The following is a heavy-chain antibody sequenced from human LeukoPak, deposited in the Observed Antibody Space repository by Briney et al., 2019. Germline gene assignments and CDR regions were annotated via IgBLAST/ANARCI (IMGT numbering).Heavy chain of an antibody. CDR1: GGSISSYY. D-gene: IGHD6-6*01. V-gene: IGHV4-4*07. J-gene: IGHJ4*02. Sequence: SETLSLTCTVSGGSISSYYWSWIRQPAGKGLGWIGRIHTSGSTNYSPSLKSRVTISVDTSKNQFSLKLSSVTAADTAVYYCARGIQQLVLSSWGQGTLVTVSS. CDR3: ARGIQQLVLSS. CDR2: IHTSGST.